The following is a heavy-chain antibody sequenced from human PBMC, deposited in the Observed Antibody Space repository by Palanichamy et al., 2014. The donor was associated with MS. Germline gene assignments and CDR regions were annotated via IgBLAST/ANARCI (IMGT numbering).Heavy chain of an antibody. J-gene: IGHJ6*02. Sequence: EVQLVESGGGLVQPGGSLRLSCAASGFTFSSYSMNWVRQAPGKGLEWVSYISSSSTIYYADSVKGRFTISRDNAKNSLYLQMNSLRAEDTAVYYCARDSEVGRFGGAMDVWGQGTTVTVSS. V-gene: IGHV3-48*01. CDR3: ARDSEVGRFGGAMDV. D-gene: IGHD3-10*01. CDR1: GFTFSSYS. CDR2: ISSSSTI.